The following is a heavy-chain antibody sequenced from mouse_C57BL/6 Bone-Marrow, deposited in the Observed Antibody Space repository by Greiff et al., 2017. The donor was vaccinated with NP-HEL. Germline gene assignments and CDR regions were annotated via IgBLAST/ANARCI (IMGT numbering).Heavy chain of an antibody. CDR1: GFTFSDYY. CDR2: ISNGGGST. CDR3: ARQDGSSSFDV. Sequence: EVMLVESGGGLVQPGGSLKLSCAASGFTFSDYYMYWVRQTPEKRLEWVAYISNGGGSTYYPDTVKGRFTISRDNAKNTLYLQMSRLKSEDTAMYYCARQDGSSSFDVWGTGTTVTVSS. V-gene: IGHV5-12*01. D-gene: IGHD1-1*01. J-gene: IGHJ1*03.